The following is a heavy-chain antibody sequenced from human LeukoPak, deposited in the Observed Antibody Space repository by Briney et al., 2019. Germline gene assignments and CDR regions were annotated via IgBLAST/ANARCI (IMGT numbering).Heavy chain of an antibody. J-gene: IGHJ6*03. V-gene: IGHV1-8*01. CDR1: GYTFTNYD. CDR3: ASALGYSYGSNYMDV. D-gene: IGHD5-18*01. CDR2: MNPNSGNT. Sequence: ASVKVSCKASGYTFTNYDINWVRQATGQGLEWMGWMNPNSGNTGYAQKFQGRVTMTRNTSISTAYMELSSLRSEDTAVYYCASALGYSYGSNYMDVWGKGTTVTVSS.